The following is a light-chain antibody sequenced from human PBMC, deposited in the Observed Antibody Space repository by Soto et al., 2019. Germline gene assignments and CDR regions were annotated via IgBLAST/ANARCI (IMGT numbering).Light chain of an antibody. J-gene: IGKJ1*01. CDR3: QQYGSSPEWT. Sequence: EIVLTQSPGTLSLSLGERATLSCRASQSVSSSYLAWYQQKPGLAPRLLIYAASSRATGIPDRFSGSGSGTDFTLTISKLEPEDFAVYYCQQYGSSPEWTFGQGTKVEIK. CDR1: QSVSSSY. V-gene: IGKV3-20*01. CDR2: AAS.